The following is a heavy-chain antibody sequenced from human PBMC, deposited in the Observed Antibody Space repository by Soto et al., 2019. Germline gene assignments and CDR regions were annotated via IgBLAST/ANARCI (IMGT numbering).Heavy chain of an antibody. Sequence: GGSLRLSCAASGFTFDDYAMHWVRQAPGKGLEWVSGISWNSGSIGYADSVKGRFTISRDNAKNSLYLQMNSLRAEDTALYYCAREWLRYFDYWGQGTLVTVSS. CDR1: GFTFDDYA. CDR2: ISWNSGSI. CDR3: AREWLRYFDY. V-gene: IGHV3-9*01. D-gene: IGHD5-12*01. J-gene: IGHJ4*02.